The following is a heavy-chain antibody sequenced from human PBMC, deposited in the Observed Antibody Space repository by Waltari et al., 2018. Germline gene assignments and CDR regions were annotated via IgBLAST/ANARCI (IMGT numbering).Heavy chain of an antibody. CDR1: GFTFSSYA. D-gene: IGHD3-16*01. CDR3: AKDRPPRLRLGCFDY. V-gene: IGHV3-30*02. CDR2: IRYDGSNK. Sequence: QVQLVESGGGVVQPGGSLRLSCAASGFTFSSYAMHWVRQAPGKGLEWVAFIRYDGSNKYYADSVKGRFTISRDNSKNTLYLQMNSLRAEDTAVYYCAKDRPPRLRLGCFDYWGQGTLVTVSS. J-gene: IGHJ4*02.